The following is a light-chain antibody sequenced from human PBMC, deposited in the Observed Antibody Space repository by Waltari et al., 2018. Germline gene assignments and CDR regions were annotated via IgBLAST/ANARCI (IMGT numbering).Light chain of an antibody. V-gene: IGLV2-23*02. CDR2: EVN. CDR3: SSYAGSGTLDVV. Sequence: QSALTQPASVSGSPGQSITISCTGTSDDVGSYHVVSWYLQHPGKAPRVMIYEVNKRPSGVSDRFSGSKSGNTASLTISGLQAEDEGDYYCSSYAGSGTLDVVFGGGTKLTVL. CDR1: SDDVGSYHV. J-gene: IGLJ2*01.